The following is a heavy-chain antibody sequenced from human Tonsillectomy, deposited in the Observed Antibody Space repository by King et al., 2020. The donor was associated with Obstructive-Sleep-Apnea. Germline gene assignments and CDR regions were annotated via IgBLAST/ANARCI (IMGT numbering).Heavy chain of an antibody. CDR1: GFTFSSYS. CDR3: ATDRTGSLDY. CDR2: IRSSSSYI. V-gene: IGHV3-21*01. D-gene: IGHD3-10*01. J-gene: IGHJ4*02. Sequence: VQLVESGGGLVKPGGSLRLSCAASGFTFSSYSLNWVRQAPGKGLEWASSIRSSSSYIYYADSGGGRFTIARDNAKNSLYLKMNSLSAEDTAGYYCATDRTGSLDYWGQGTLATVSS.